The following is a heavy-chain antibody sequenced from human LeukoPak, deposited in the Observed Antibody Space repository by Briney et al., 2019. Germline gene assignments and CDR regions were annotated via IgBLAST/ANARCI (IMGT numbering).Heavy chain of an antibody. Sequence: LVKVSCKASGFTFTSSAVQWVRQARGQRLEWIGWIVVGSGNTNYAQKFQERVTITRDMSTSTAYMELSSLRSEDTAVYYCAAGVGDGSGRVDYWGQGTLVTVSS. CDR3: AAGVGDGSGRVDY. CDR2: IVVGSGNT. CDR1: GFTFTSSA. J-gene: IGHJ4*02. D-gene: IGHD3-10*01. V-gene: IGHV1-58*01.